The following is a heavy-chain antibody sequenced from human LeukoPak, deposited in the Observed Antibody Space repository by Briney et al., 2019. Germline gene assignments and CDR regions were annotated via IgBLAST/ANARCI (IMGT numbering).Heavy chain of an antibody. J-gene: IGHJ6*02. CDR2: IYPGDSDT. V-gene: IGHV5-51*01. CDR3: ASHKIVGATRYYYYGMDV. Sequence: GESLKISCKGSGYSFTSYWIGWVRQMPGKGLEWMGIIYPGDSDTGYSPSFQGQVTISADKSISTAYLQWSSLKASDTAMYYCASHKIVGATRYYYYGMDVWGQGTTVTVSS. D-gene: IGHD1-26*01. CDR1: GYSFTSYW.